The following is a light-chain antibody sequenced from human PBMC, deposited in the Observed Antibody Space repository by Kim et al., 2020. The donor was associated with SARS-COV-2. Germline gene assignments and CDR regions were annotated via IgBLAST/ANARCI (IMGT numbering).Light chain of an antibody. CDR2: RDG. Sequence: SVAPGQTATIPCGGANIGSKNVHWYRQTPGQAPVLVIYRDGNRPSGIPERFSGSNWGNSATLTISRAQVGDEADYYCQVWDRDSYVFGSGTKVTVL. V-gene: IGLV3-9*01. CDR3: QVWDRDSYV. CDR1: NIGSKN. J-gene: IGLJ1*01.